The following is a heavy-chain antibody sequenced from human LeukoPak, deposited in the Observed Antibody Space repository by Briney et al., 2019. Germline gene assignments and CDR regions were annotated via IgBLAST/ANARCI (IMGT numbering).Heavy chain of an antibody. J-gene: IGHJ5*02. Sequence: ASVKVSCKSSGYTFTRYGISWVRQAPGQGLEWMGWISAYNGNTNYAQKLQGRVTMTTDTSTSTAYMELRSLRSDDTAVYYCARLGYCSGGSCYSSWFDPWGQGTLVTVSS. CDR1: GYTFTRYG. V-gene: IGHV1-18*01. CDR2: ISAYNGNT. D-gene: IGHD2-15*01. CDR3: ARLGYCSGGSCYSSWFDP.